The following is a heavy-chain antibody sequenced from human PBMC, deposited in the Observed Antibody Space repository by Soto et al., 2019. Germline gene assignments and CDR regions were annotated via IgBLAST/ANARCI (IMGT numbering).Heavy chain of an antibody. D-gene: IGHD3-10*01. Sequence: ASVKVSCKASGFTFTSYGISWVRQAPGQGLEWMAWISIYNDNTKYAQKFQGRITMTTDTSTSTAYMELRSLRSDDTAVHYCARETYYFGSGTYDDGMDVWGQGTTVTVSS. CDR3: ARETYYFGSGTYDDGMDV. J-gene: IGHJ6*02. CDR2: ISIYNDNT. V-gene: IGHV1-18*04. CDR1: GFTFTSYG.